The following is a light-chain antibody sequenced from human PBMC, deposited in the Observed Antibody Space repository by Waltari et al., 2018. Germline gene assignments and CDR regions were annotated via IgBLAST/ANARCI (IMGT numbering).Light chain of an antibody. CDR3: QVRDSGTDQVV. CDR1: KIGSKS. V-gene: IGLV3-21*01. Sequence: SYVLTQSPSVSVAPGQTARISCGGNKIGSKSVHWYQQKPGQAPVLVIYYDDRRPSGVPERFSGSNSGSTAALTISRVEAGDEADYYCQVRDSGTDQVVFGGGTQLTVL. J-gene: IGLJ2*01. CDR2: YDD.